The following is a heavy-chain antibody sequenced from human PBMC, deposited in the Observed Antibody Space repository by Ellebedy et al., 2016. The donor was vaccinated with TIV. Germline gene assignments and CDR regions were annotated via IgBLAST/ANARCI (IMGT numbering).Heavy chain of an antibody. Sequence: AASVKVSCKASGYTFTSYAMHWVRQAPGQRLEWIGWFNAGHGDTKYSQTFQGRVTITRDTSASKAYMELSSLRSEDTAVYYCARASARGSFDYWGQGTLVTVSS. J-gene: IGHJ4*02. D-gene: IGHD6-6*01. CDR2: FNAGHGDT. CDR3: ARASARGSFDY. V-gene: IGHV1-3*01. CDR1: GYTFTSYA.